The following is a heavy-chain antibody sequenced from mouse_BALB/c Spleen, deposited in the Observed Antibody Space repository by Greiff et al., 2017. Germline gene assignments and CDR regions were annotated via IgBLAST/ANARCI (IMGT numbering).Heavy chain of an antibody. Sequence: EVQLVESGGGLVKPGGSLKLSCAASGFTFSSYAMSWVRQSPEKRLEWVAEISSGGSYTYYPDTLTGRFTISRDNAKNTLYLEMSSLRSEDTAMYYCARDLITTPGMDYWGQGTSVTVAS. V-gene: IGHV5-9-4*01. D-gene: IGHD2-4*01. CDR3: ARDLITTPGMDY. CDR1: GFTFSSYA. J-gene: IGHJ4*01. CDR2: ISSGGSYT.